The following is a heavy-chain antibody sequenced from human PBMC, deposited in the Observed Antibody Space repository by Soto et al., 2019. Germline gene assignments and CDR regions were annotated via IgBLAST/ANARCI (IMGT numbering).Heavy chain of an antibody. CDR3: AHVYGGYDNFDY. J-gene: IGHJ4*02. CDR2: IYWDDDK. V-gene: IGHV2-5*02. Sequence: QITLKESCPPLVKPTQSRTLTCTFSGVSLSTSGLGVGWMRQPPGKALEWLALIYWDDDKRYIPSLKSRLTITKDTYKTQLVPTMTNMDTVDTATYYCAHVYGGYDNFDYCGQGTLFSVSS. CDR1: GVSLSTSGLG. D-gene: IGHD5-12*01.